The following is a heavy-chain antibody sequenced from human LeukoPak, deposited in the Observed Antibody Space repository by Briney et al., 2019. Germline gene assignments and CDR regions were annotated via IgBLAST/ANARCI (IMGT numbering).Heavy chain of an antibody. V-gene: IGHV3-30*04. CDR1: GFTFSSYA. CDR2: ISYDGSNK. CDR3: ASYGSGSYPNYYYYGMDV. Sequence: PGGSLGLSCAASGFTFSSYAMHWVRQAPGKGLEWVAVISYDGSNKYYADSVKGRFTISRDNSKNTLYLQMNSLRAEDTAVYYCASYGSGSYPNYYYYGMDVWGKGTTVTVSS. J-gene: IGHJ6*04. D-gene: IGHD3-10*01.